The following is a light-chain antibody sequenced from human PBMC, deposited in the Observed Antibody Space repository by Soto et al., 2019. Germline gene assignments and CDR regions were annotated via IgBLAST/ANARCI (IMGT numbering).Light chain of an antibody. J-gene: IGLJ2*01. CDR3: CSYAGSYTLV. V-gene: IGLV2-11*01. CDR2: DVN. CDR1: SSDVGTYNY. Sequence: QSALTQPRSVSGPPGQSVTISCTGTSSDVGTYNYVSWYQQHPGKAPKLMIYDVNYRPSGVTDRFSGSKSGNTASLTISGLQAEDEADYYCCSYAGSYTLVFGGGTKLTVL.